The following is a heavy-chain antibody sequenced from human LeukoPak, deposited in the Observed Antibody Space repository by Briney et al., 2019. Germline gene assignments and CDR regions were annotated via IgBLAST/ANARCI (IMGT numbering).Heavy chain of an antibody. D-gene: IGHD5-18*01. CDR1: GFTFSDYS. Sequence: PGGSLRLSCAGSGFTFSDYSMHWVRQAPGKGLEWVSCISSTSSYIYYADSVRGRFTISRDNAKHSLYLQMNSLRAEDTAVYYCARGQLWQTGWFDPWGHGTLVTVSS. CDR2: ISSTSSYI. J-gene: IGHJ5*02. CDR3: ARGQLWQTGWFDP. V-gene: IGHV3-21*01.